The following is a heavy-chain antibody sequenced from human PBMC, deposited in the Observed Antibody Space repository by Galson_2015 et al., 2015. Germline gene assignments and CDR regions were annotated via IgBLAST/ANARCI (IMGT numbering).Heavy chain of an antibody. V-gene: IGHV1-18*01. CDR1: GYTFTSYG. CDR2: ISAYDGNT. Sequence: SVKVSCKASGYTFTSYGISWVRQAPGQGLEWMGWISAYDGNTNYAQKLQGRVTMTTDTSTSTAYMELRSLRSDDTAVYYCARDRRLTVTTELYYWGQGTLVTVSS. D-gene: IGHD4-17*01. J-gene: IGHJ4*02. CDR3: ARDRRLTVTTELYY.